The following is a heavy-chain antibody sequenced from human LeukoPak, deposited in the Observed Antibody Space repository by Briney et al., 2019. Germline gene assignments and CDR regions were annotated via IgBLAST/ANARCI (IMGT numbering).Heavy chain of an antibody. J-gene: IGHJ4*02. V-gene: IGHV4-39*07. D-gene: IGHD1-26*01. CDR2: IYYSGST. CDR1: GGSISSSSYY. CDR3: ARVAGATFMYYFDY. Sequence: SETLSLTCTVSGGSISSSSYYWGWIRQPPGKGLEWIGSIYYSGSTYYNPSLKSRVTISVDTSKNQFSLKLSSVTAADTAVYYCARVAGATFMYYFDYWGQGTLVTVSS.